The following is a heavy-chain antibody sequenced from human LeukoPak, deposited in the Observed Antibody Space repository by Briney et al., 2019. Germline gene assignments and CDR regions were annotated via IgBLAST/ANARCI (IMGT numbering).Heavy chain of an antibody. D-gene: IGHD3-9*01. Sequence: PGGSPRLSCAASGFTFSTYWMHWVRQAPGKGLVWVSRINSDGSSTDYADSVKGRFTISRDNAKNTLYLQMNSLRAEDTAVYYCARPPDILTGKNWFDPWGQGTLVTVSS. CDR2: INSDGSST. V-gene: IGHV3-74*01. J-gene: IGHJ5*02. CDR3: ARPPDILTGKNWFDP. CDR1: GFTFSTYW.